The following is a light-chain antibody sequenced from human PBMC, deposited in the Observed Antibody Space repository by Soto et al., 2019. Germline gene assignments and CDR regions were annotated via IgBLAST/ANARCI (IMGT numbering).Light chain of an antibody. V-gene: IGKV3-15*01. CDR2: GAS. J-gene: IGKJ2*03. CDR1: QSIFSN. CDR3: QQYNDWPSGYS. Sequence: EIVMTQSPATLSVSPGDRATLSCRASQSIFSNLAWYQQKPGQAPRLLIYGASTRATGIPARFSGGGSGTEFTLAISGLQSEDFASYCCQQYNDWPSGYSVGRGTELEMK.